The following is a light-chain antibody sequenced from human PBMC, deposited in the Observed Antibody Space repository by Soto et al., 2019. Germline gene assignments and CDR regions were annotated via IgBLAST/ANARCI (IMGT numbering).Light chain of an antibody. V-gene: IGLV2-11*01. CDR1: SSDVGGYNY. Sequence: QPVLTQPRSVSGSPGQSVTISCTGTSSDVGGYNYVSWYQQHPGKAPKLMIYDVSKRPSGVPDRFSGSKSGNTASLTISGLQGEDEGDYYCQSYDSNLSGSLFGGGTKVTVL. J-gene: IGLJ2*01. CDR3: QSYDSNLSGSL. CDR2: DVS.